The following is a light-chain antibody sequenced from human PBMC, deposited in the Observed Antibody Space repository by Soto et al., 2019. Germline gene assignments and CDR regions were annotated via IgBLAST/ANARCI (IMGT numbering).Light chain of an antibody. CDR2: DNS. V-gene: IGLV1-51*01. J-gene: IGLJ1*01. CDR3: GTWDSSLSVYV. Sequence: QSVLTQPPSVSAAPGQKVTISCSGSSSNIGNNYVSWYQQLPGTAPKLLIYDNSKRSSGIPDRFSGSKSGTSATLGITGLQTGDEADYYCGTWDSSLSVYVFGIGTKLTVL. CDR1: SSNIGNNY.